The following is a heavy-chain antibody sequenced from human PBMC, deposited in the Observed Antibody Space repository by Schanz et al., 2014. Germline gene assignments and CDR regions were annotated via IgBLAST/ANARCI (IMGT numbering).Heavy chain of an antibody. Sequence: EVQLVESGGGLVKPGGSLRLSCGVSGFTASSHSMNWVRQAPGKGLEWVSSISSRSSHIYYADSVKGRFTVSRDNAKNSVYLQMNGLRVEDTAVYYCVRGRVLESWGQGTRVTVSS. CDR2: ISSRSSHI. J-gene: IGHJ5*02. D-gene: IGHD1-1*01. CDR3: VRGRVLES. CDR1: GFTASSHS. V-gene: IGHV3-21*02.